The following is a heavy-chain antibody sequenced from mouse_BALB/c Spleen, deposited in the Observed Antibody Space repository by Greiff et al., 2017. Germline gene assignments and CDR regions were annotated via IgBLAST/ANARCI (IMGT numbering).Heavy chain of an antibody. CDR2: ISSGGSYT. J-gene: IGHJ4*01. CDR3: ARHYGSSYDYAMDY. CDR1: GFTFSSYA. Sequence: EVKLMESGGGLVKPGGSLKLSCAASGFTFSSYAMSWVRQTPEKRLEWVATISSGGSYTYYPDSVKGRFTISRDNAKNTLYLQMSSLRSEDTAMYYCARHYGSSYDYAMDYWGQGTSVTVSS. V-gene: IGHV5-9-3*01. D-gene: IGHD1-1*01.